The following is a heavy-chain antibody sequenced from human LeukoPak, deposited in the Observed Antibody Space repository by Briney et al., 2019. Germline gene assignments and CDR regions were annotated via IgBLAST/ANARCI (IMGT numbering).Heavy chain of an antibody. CDR2: IYYSGST. D-gene: IGHD3-10*01. V-gene: IGHV4-39*01. CDR3: ARPAIAPTLIRY. Sequence: PSETLSLTCTVSGGSISSSSYYWGWIRQPPGKGLDWIGSIYYSGSTYYNPSLKSRVTISVDTTKNQFSLKLSSVTAADTAVYYCARPAIAPTLIRYWGQGTLVTVSS. J-gene: IGHJ4*02. CDR1: GGSISSSSYY.